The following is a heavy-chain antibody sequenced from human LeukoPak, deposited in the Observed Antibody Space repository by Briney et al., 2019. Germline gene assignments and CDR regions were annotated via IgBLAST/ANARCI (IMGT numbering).Heavy chain of an antibody. CDR3: ARVTEPDFWSGYPYYYYYYMDV. J-gene: IGHJ6*03. CDR1: GFTFSSYS. CDR2: ISSSSSYI. Sequence: GGSLRLSCAASGFTFSSYSMNWVRQAPGKGLEWVSSISSSSSYIYYADSVKGRFTISRDNAKNSLYLQMNSLRAEDTAVYYCARVTEPDFWSGYPYYYYYYMDVWGKGTTVTVSS. V-gene: IGHV3-21*01. D-gene: IGHD3-3*01.